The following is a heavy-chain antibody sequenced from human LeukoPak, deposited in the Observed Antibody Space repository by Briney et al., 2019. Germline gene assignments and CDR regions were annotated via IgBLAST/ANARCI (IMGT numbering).Heavy chain of an antibody. V-gene: IGHV3-7*01. Sequence: PGGSLRLSCEVSGFTFGNFWMSWVRQAPGKGLEWLATIKRDGSEKDYVDSVKGRFTISRDNAKRSQYLQMNNLRAEDTAVYYCARDFSLPYYYDSSGYSDDAFDIWGQGTMVTVSS. D-gene: IGHD3-22*01. CDR2: IKRDGSEK. CDR1: GFTFGNFW. CDR3: ARDFSLPYYYDSSGYSDDAFDI. J-gene: IGHJ3*02.